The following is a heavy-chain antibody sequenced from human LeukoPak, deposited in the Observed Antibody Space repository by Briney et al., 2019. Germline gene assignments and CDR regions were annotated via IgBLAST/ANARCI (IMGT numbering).Heavy chain of an antibody. V-gene: IGHV1-46*01. CDR3: AGSGSYNSAFEN. D-gene: IGHD1-26*01. CDR1: GYTFTNYY. Sequence: ASVKVSCKASGYTFTNYYIHWVRQAPGQGLEWVAIIKPSVLSTSYAQKFQGRITMTRDTSTSTVYMELSSLGSEDTAVYYCAGSGSYNSAFENWGQGTLVTVSS. CDR2: IKPSVLST. J-gene: IGHJ4*02.